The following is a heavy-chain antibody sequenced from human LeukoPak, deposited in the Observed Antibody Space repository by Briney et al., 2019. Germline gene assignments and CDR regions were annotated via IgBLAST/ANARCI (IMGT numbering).Heavy chain of an antibody. Sequence: GRSLRLSCAASGFTFSSYGMHWVRQAPGKGLEWVAVIWYDGSNKYYADSVKGRFAISRDNSKNTLYLQMNSLRAEDTAVYYCANPPLYDYVWALPPHWGQGTLVTVSS. CDR1: GFTFSSYG. CDR2: IWYDGSNK. V-gene: IGHV3-33*06. CDR3: ANPPLYDYVWALPPH. D-gene: IGHD3-16*01. J-gene: IGHJ4*02.